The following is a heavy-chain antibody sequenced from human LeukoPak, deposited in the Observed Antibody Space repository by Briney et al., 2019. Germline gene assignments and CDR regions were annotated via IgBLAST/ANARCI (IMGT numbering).Heavy chain of an antibody. D-gene: IGHD2-2*01. CDR3: ARHLGDVVVVPAAKNWFDP. CDR2: IYYSGST. Sequence: PSETLSLTCTVSGGSISSSSHYWGWIRQPPGKGLEWIGSIYYSGSTYYNPSLKSRVTISVDTSENQFSLKLSSVTAADTAVYYCARHLGDVVVVPAAKNWFDPWGQGTLVTVSS. CDR1: GGSISSSSHY. V-gene: IGHV4-39*01. J-gene: IGHJ5*02.